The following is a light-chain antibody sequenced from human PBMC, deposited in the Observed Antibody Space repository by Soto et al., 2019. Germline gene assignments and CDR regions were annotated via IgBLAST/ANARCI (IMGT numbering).Light chain of an antibody. CDR2: AAS. CDR3: QQYNSWPLT. CDR1: QSVRSSY. J-gene: IGKJ4*01. V-gene: IGKV3-20*01. Sequence: EIVLTQSPDTLSLSPGESATLSCRASQSVRSSYLAWYQQTPGQTPRLLIYAASSRATGIPDRFSGSGSGTDFSLTISRLEAEDFAVYYCQQYNSWPLTFGGGTKVDIK.